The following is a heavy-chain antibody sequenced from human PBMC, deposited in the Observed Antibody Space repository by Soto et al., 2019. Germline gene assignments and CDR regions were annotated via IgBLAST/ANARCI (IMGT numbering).Heavy chain of an antibody. Sequence: GSLRLSCAASGFTFSFCAMSWVRQAPGKGLEWVSSMRGSGGDTYYADSVKGRFTISRDNSKNTLYLQMNSLRVEDTAVYYCARGDYYDVSGPFSDAFDIWGQGTMVTVSS. CDR2: MRGSGGDT. D-gene: IGHD3-22*01. J-gene: IGHJ3*02. CDR3: ARGDYYDVSGPFSDAFDI. CDR1: GFTFSFCA. V-gene: IGHV3-23*01.